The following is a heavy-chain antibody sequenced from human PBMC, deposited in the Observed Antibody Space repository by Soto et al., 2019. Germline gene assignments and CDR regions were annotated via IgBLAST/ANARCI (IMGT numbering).Heavy chain of an antibody. CDR2: IDWDDDK. V-gene: IGHV2-70*11. D-gene: IGHD6-19*01. CDR1: GFSLSTSGMC. J-gene: IGHJ3*02. CDR3: ARILAVAGDDAFDI. Sequence: SGPTLVNPTQTLTLTCTFSGFSLSTSGMCVSWIRQPPGKALEWLARIDWDDDKYYSTSLKTRLTISKDTSKNQVVLTMTNMDPVDTATYYCARILAVAGDDAFDIWGQGTMVTVSS.